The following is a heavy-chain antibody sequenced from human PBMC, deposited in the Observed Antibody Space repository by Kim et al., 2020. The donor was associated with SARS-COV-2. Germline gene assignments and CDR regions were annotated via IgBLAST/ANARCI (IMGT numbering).Heavy chain of an antibody. CDR1: GFTFGDYA. CDR3: TRVLSEITIAARPGFDY. Sequence: GGSLRLSCTASGFTFGDYAMSWFRQAPGKGLEWVGFIRSKAYGGTTEYAASVKGRFTISRDDSKSIAYLQMNSLKTEDTAVYYCTRVLSEITIAARPGFDYWGQGTLVTVSS. J-gene: IGHJ4*02. CDR2: IRSKAYGGTT. D-gene: IGHD6-6*01. V-gene: IGHV3-49*03.